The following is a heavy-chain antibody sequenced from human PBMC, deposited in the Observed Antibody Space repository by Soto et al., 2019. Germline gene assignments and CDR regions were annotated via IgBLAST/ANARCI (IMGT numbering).Heavy chain of an antibody. J-gene: IGHJ6*02. D-gene: IGHD6-19*01. CDR1: GFSFSNNA. V-gene: IGHV3-23*01. CDR3: AKARQAQSHYYYGMDV. Sequence: AGSLRLACAASGFSFSNNAMTWVRQDPGKGLEWVSGISGTGYGTYYADSVKGRFTISRDSSNNTLYLQMNSLRGEDTAIYYCAKARQAQSHYYYGMDVWGQGTPVTVSS. CDR2: ISGTGYGT.